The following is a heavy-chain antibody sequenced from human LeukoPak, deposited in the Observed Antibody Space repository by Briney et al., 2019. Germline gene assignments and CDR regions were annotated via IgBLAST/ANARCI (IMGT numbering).Heavy chain of an antibody. CDR3: ARDNDPFDY. D-gene: IGHD2-8*01. CDR2: IYYSGST. CDR1: GGSISSYY. J-gene: IGHJ4*02. Sequence: SETLSLTCTVSGGSISSYYWSWIRQPPGKGLEWVGDIYYSGSTNYNPSPKSRVTISVDTSKNQFSLKLSSVTAADTAVYYCARDNDPFDYWGQGTLVTVSS. V-gene: IGHV4-59*01.